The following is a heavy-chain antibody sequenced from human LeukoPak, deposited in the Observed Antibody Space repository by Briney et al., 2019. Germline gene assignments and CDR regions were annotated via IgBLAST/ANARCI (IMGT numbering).Heavy chain of an antibody. CDR2: SRNKGNSYTT. J-gene: IGHJ6*02. CDR1: GFVFSDHY. V-gene: IGHV3-72*01. D-gene: IGHD2-15*01. CDR3: ARGSYCSGGSCLEDRYYYYGMDV. Sequence: GGSLRLSCAPSGFVFSDHYMAWVRQAPGKGLEWVCRSRNKGNSYTTEYAASVKGRFTISRDESKNSLYLQMNSLKTEDTAVYYCARGSYCSGGSCLEDRYYYYGMDVWGQGTTVTVSS.